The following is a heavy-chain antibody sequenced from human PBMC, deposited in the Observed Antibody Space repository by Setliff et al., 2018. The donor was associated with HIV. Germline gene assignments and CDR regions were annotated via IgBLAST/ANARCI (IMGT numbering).Heavy chain of an antibody. D-gene: IGHD1-26*01. V-gene: IGHV3-7*01. CDR3: ARDRVVGATLDPLDL. CDR2: IKQDGSEK. Sequence: PGGSLRLSCAASGFTFSSYWMSWVRQAPGKGLEWVANIKQDGSEKYYVDSVKGRFTISRDNAKSSLYLQMNGLRAEDTAVYYCARDRVVGATLDPLDLWGQGTMVTVSS. CDR1: GFTFSSYW. J-gene: IGHJ3*01.